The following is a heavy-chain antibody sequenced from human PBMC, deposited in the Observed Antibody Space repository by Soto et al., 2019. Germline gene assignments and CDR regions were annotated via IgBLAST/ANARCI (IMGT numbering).Heavy chain of an antibody. D-gene: IGHD3-10*01. CDR1: GGSVSSGSYY. CDR2: IYYSGST. Sequence: PSETLSLTCTVSGGSVSSGSYYWSWIRQPPGKGLEWIGYIYYSGSTNYNPSLKSRVTISVDTSKNQFSLKLSSVTAADTAVYYCARGLGITMVRGVHGNWFDPWGQGTLVTVS. CDR3: ARGLGITMVRGVHGNWFDP. J-gene: IGHJ5*02. V-gene: IGHV4-61*01.